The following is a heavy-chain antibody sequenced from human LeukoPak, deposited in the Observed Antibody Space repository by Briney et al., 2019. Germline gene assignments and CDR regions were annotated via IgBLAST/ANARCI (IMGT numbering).Heavy chain of an antibody. CDR1: GFTFSSYS. D-gene: IGHD2-2*03. Sequence: GGSLRLSCAASGFTFSSYSMNWVRQAPGKGLEWVSYISSSSSTIYYAGSVKGRFTISRDNAKNSLYLQMNSLRDEDTAVYYCARNGDCSSTSCYSEGLFDYWGQGTLVTVSS. CDR3: ARNGDCSSTSCYSEGLFDY. CDR2: ISSSSSTI. J-gene: IGHJ4*02. V-gene: IGHV3-48*02.